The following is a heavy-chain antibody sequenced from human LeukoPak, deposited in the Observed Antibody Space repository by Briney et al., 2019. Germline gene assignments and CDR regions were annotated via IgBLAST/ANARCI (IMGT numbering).Heavy chain of an antibody. CDR3: ARGRDGYKFDY. J-gene: IGHJ4*02. V-gene: IGHV4-59*01. CDR1: GGSFSGYY. Sequence: PSETLSLTCAVYGGSFSGYYWTWIRQPPGKGLDWIGYIYYTMSTNYNPSLKSRVTISLDTSKREFSLRLSSVTAADTAVYYCARGRDGYKFDYWGQGTLVTVSS. CDR2: IYYTMST. D-gene: IGHD5-24*01.